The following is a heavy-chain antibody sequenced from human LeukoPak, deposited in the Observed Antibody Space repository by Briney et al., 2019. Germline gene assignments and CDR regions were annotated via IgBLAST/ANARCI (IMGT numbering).Heavy chain of an antibody. CDR1: GFTLSSYW. D-gene: IGHD6-19*01. J-gene: IGHJ4*02. CDR2: IKEDGSEK. V-gene: IGHV3-7*03. Sequence: PGGSLRLSCAASGFTLSSYWMSWVRQAPGKGLEWVANIKEDGSEKYYVDSVKGRFTISRDNAKNSLYLQMNSLRAEDTAVYYFAGDGWAYWGQGTLVTVSS. CDR3: AGDGWAY.